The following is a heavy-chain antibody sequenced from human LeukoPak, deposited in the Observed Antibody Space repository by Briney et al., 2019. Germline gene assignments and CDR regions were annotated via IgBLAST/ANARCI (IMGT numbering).Heavy chain of an antibody. CDR2: IYPGDSDT. D-gene: IGHD6-19*01. CDR3: ARQGYSSGWPYYYYYYGMDV. CDR1: GYSFTSYW. J-gene: IGHJ6*02. V-gene: IGHV5-51*01. Sequence: GESLKISCKGSGYSFTSYWIGWVRQMPGKGLEWMGIIYPGDSDTRYSPSFQGQVTISADKSISTAYLQWSSLKASDTAMYYCARQGYSSGWPYYYYYYGMDVWGQGTTVTVSS.